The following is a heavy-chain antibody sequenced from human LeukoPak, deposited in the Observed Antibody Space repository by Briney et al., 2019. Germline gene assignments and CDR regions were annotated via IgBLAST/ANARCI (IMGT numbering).Heavy chain of an antibody. V-gene: IGHV3-21*01. J-gene: IGHJ4*02. Sequence: GGSLSLSCDASGFTFRTYSMNWVRQAPGHGLEWVSSISSSNSYIDYADSVKGRFTISRDNAKNSLYLQMNSLRAEDTAVYYCASGIVGATTFDYWGQGTLVTVSS. CDR2: ISSSNSYI. CDR1: GFTFRTYS. D-gene: IGHD1-26*01. CDR3: ASGIVGATTFDY.